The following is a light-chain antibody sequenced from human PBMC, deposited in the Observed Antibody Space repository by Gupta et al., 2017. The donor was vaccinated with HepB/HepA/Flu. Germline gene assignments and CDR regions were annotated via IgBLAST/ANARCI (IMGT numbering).Light chain of an antibody. V-gene: IGKV3-20*01. Sequence: EFVLTQSPGTLSLSPGERATLSCRASQSVSDNCLAWYRHNPGQAPMLLIYGTSSRATGIPDRFSGSGSGTDFTLTISGLAPEDFAVYYCQQQCGSITFGQGTRLEI. CDR2: GTS. CDR3: QQQCGSIT. CDR1: QSVSDNC. J-gene: IGKJ5*01.